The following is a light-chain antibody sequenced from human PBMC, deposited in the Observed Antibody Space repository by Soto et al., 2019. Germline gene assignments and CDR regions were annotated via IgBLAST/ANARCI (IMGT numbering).Light chain of an antibody. V-gene: IGKV1-5*01. CDR3: QQYNSYLRA. CDR1: QSISSW. J-gene: IGKJ1*01. Sequence: DIQMTQSPSTLSASVGDRVTITCRASQSISSWLAWYQQKPGKAPKLLIYDASSLESGVPSRFSGSGSGTEFTLTISSLQPDDFATCYCQQYNSYLRAFGQGTKVEIK. CDR2: DAS.